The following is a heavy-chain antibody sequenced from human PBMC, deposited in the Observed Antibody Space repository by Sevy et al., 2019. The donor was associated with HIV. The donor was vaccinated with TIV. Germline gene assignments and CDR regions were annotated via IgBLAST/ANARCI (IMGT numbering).Heavy chain of an antibody. Sequence: GGSLRLSCAASGFTFSSYAMSWVRQAPGKGLEWVSAISGSGGSTYYADSVKGRFTISRDNSKNTLYLQMNSLRAEDTAVYYCAKVENVLLWFGELQYYGMDVWGQRTTVTVSS. CDR2: ISGSGGST. CDR3: AKVENVLLWFGELQYYGMDV. D-gene: IGHD3-10*01. J-gene: IGHJ6*02. V-gene: IGHV3-23*01. CDR1: GFTFSSYA.